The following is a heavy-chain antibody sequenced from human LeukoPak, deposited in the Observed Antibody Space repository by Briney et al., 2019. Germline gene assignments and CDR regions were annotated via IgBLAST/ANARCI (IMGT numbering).Heavy chain of an antibody. CDR3: ATDRVGGSSTYYYYYGMDV. CDR1: GGTFSSYA. D-gene: IGHD1-26*01. Sequence: SSVKVSCKASGGTFSSYAISWVRQAPGQGLDWMGRIIPILGIANNAQKFQGRVTMTEDTSTDTAYLELSSLRSEDTAVYYCATDRVGGSSTYYYYYGMDVWGQGTTVTVSS. J-gene: IGHJ6*02. CDR2: IIPILGIA. V-gene: IGHV1-69*04.